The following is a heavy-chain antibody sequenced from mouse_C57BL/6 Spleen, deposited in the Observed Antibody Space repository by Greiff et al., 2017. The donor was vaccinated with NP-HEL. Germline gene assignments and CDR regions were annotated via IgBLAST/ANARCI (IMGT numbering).Heavy chain of an antibody. CDR1: GYSITSGYY. J-gene: IGHJ3*01. CDR3: ARDLYDYDWFAY. V-gene: IGHV3-6*01. D-gene: IGHD2-4*01. CDR2: ISYDGSN. Sequence: EVKLVESGPGLVKPSQSLSLTCSVTGYSITSGYYWNWIRQFPGNKLEWMGYISYDGSNNYNPSLKNRISITRDTSKNQFFLKLNSVTTEDTATYYCARDLYDYDWFAYWGQGTLVTVSA.